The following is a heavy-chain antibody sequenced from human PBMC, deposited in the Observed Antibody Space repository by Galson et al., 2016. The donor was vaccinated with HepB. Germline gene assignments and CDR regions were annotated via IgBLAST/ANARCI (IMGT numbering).Heavy chain of an antibody. CDR3: AKGYRYGWYFDY. J-gene: IGHJ4*02. CDR1: GYSFTSYW. D-gene: IGHD5-18*01. CDR2: IDPGDSDT. V-gene: IGHV5-51*01. Sequence: QSGAAVKQPGESLKISCTGSGYSFTSYWIGRVRQMPGKGLEWMGTIDPGDSDTRYSPSFQGQVTISADKFISTAYLHWSSLKAPDTAMYYCAKGYRYGWYFDYWGQGTLVTVSS.